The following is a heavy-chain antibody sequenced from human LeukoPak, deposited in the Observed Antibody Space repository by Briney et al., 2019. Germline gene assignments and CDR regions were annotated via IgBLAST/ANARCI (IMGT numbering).Heavy chain of an antibody. Sequence: SETLSLTCAVYGGSFSGYYWSWIRQPPGKGLEWIGEINHSGSTNYNPSLKSRATISVDTSKNQFSLKLSSVTAADTAVYYCARGSGDFWSGYYGPDYWGQGTLVTVSS. D-gene: IGHD3-3*01. J-gene: IGHJ4*02. V-gene: IGHV4-34*01. CDR3: ARGSGDFWSGYYGPDY. CDR2: INHSGST. CDR1: GGSFSGYY.